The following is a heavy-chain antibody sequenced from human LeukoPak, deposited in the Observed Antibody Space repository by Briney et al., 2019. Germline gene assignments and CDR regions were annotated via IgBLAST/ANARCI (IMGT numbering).Heavy chain of an antibody. V-gene: IGHV4-31*03. CDR3: ARHPGSHCSTATCYTGGVFDY. CDR2: MYNRGNT. Sequence: SETLSLTCTVSGGSISSGGYYWSWIRQHPGKGLECIGYMYNRGNTIYNPSLKSRVTISVDTSKNQFSLKLTSVTAADTAVYYCARHPGSHCSTATCYTGGVFDYWGQGTLVTVSS. J-gene: IGHJ4*02. D-gene: IGHD2-2*02. CDR1: GGSISSGGYY.